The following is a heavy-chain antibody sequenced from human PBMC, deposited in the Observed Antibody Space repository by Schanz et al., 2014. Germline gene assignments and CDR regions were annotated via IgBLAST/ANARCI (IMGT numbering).Heavy chain of an antibody. V-gene: IGHV3-30*02. CDR1: GFTFSTTG. Sequence: QVRLVESGGGVVQPWGSLRLSCAASGFTFSTTGMHWVRQAPGKGLVWVTYIRYDGINKYYADSVKGRFTVSRDNAKSTLFLQMDSLRPEDTAIYYCAKEWSPSFWGQGTLVTVSS. CDR3: AKEWSPSF. J-gene: IGHJ4*02. D-gene: IGHD1-26*01. CDR2: IRYDGINK.